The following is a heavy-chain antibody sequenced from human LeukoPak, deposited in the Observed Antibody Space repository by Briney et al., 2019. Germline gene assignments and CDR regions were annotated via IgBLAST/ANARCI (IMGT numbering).Heavy chain of an antibody. D-gene: IGHD6-13*01. J-gene: IGHJ4*02. Sequence: SETLSLTCTVSGGSISSYYWSWIRQPPGKGLEWIGYIYYSGTTNYNPSLKSRVTISVDTSKNQFSLKLSSVTAADTAVYYCARGVYIAAAQYAYRGQGTLVTVSP. CDR3: ARGVYIAAAQYAY. CDR2: IYYSGTT. CDR1: GGSISSYY. V-gene: IGHV4-59*01.